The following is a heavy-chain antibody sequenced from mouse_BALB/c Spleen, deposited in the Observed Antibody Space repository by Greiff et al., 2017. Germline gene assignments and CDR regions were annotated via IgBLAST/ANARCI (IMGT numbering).Heavy chain of an antibody. Sequence: EVMLVESGGGLVKPGGSLKLSCAASGFTFSSYTMSWVRQTPEKRLEWVATISSGGSYTYYPDSVKGRFTISRDNAKNTLYLQMSSLKSEDTAMYYCTREEGPWFAYWGQGTLVTVSA. CDR3: TREEGPWFAY. V-gene: IGHV5-6-4*01. CDR1: GFTFSSYT. CDR2: ISSGGSYT. J-gene: IGHJ3*01.